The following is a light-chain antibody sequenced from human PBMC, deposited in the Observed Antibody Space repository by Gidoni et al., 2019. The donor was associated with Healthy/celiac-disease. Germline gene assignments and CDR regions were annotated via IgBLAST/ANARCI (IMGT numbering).Light chain of an antibody. CDR1: QSSGSY. J-gene: IGKJ2*01. CDR3: QQSYRTPYT. CDR2: AAS. V-gene: IGKV1-39*01. Sequence: IQMSEYPSSLSASVGDRVTIPGRASQSSGSYLNWHQQKPGKAPKLLIYAASSLQSGVPSRGSGSGSGIDFTLTIRRLQPEAFATYYWQQSYRTPYTFGQGTKLEIK.